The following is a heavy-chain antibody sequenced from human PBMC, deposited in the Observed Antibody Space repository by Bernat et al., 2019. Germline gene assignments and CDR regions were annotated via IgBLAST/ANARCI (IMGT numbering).Heavy chain of an antibody. CDR1: GFTFSSYA. CDR3: ARQPVDIVDYYFDY. D-gene: IGHD5-12*01. CDR2: ISYDGSNK. J-gene: IGHJ4*02. Sequence: QVQLVESGGGVVQPGRSLRLSCAASGFTFSSYAMHWVRQAPGKGLEWVAVISYDGSNKYYADSVKGRFTISRDNSKNTLYLQMNSLRAEDTAVYYCARQPVDIVDYYFDYWGQGTLVTVSS. V-gene: IGHV3-30-3*01.